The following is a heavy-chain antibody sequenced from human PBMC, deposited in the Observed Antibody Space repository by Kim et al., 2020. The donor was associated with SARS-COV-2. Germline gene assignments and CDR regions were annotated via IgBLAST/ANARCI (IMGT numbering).Heavy chain of an antibody. CDR3: VTDNNRASSN. CDR1: GFTFSNYW. CDR2: IKKEGSEK. J-gene: IGHJ4*02. Sequence: GGSLRLSCAASGFTFSNYWMSWVRQAPGKGLEWVASIKKEGSEKFYLDSVRGRFTMSRDNAKNSLFLQMISLRAEDTALYYCVTDNNRASSNWGPGTLIT. D-gene: IGHD2-2*01. V-gene: IGHV3-7*03.